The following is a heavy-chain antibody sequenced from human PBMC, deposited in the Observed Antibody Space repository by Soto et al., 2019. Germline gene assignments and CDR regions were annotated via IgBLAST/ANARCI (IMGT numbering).Heavy chain of an antibody. V-gene: IGHV3-30-3*01. CDR2: ISYDGSNK. Sequence: GGSLRLSCAASGFTFSSYAMHWVRQAPGKGLEWVAVISYDGSNKYYADSVKGRFTISRDNSKNTLYLQMNSLRAEDTAVYYCARDSNEIAVAGPQYYYYGMDVWGQGTAVTVSS. CDR1: GFTFSSYA. CDR3: ARDSNEIAVAGPQYYYYGMDV. J-gene: IGHJ6*02. D-gene: IGHD6-19*01.